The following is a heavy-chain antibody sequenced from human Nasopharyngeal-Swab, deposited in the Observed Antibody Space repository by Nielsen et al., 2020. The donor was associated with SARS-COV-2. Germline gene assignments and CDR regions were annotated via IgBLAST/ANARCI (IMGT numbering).Heavy chain of an antibody. D-gene: IGHD6-13*01. CDR2: IYYSGNT. J-gene: IGHJ3*02. V-gene: IGHV4-61*01. CDR3: ARDGFGQPLEAFDI. CDR1: GGSVSSGSYY. Sequence: SETLSLTCTVSGGSVSSGSYYWRWIRQPPGKGLEWIGYIYYSGNTNYNPSLKSRVTTSVDTSKNQFPLKLSSVTAADTAVYYCARDGFGQPLEAFDIWGQGTMVTVSS.